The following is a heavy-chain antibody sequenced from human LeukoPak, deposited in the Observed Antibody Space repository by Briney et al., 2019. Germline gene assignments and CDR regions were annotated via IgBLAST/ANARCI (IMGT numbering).Heavy chain of an antibody. V-gene: IGHV3-7*01. J-gene: IGHJ5*02. CDR3: AIDLVVLMVYATRPYNWFDP. CDR2: IKQDGSEK. Sequence: GGSLRLSCAASGCTFSSYWMSWVRQAPGKGLEWVANIKQDGSEKYYVDSVKGRFTISRDNAKNSLYLQMNSLRAEDTAVYYCAIDLVVLMVYATRPYNWFDPWGQGTLVTVSS. CDR1: GCTFSSYW. D-gene: IGHD2-8*01.